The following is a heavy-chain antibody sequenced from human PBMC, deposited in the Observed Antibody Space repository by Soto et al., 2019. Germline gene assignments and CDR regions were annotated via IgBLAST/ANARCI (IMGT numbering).Heavy chain of an antibody. D-gene: IGHD6-19*01. V-gene: IGHV4-4*07. CDR3: ARDREAGYNFYYGMDV. Sequence: SETLSLTCSVSGADINTYSWTWIRQPAGKGLEWIGRIYTSAXXXYNPSLKGRVTLSVDTSTNQVSLRLASVTAADTAIYYCARDREAGYNFYYGMDVWGQGTTVTVSS. CDR1: GADINTYS. J-gene: IGHJ6*02. CDR2: IYTSAXX.